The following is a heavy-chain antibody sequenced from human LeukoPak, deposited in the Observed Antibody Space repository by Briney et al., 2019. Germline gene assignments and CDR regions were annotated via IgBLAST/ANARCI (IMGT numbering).Heavy chain of an antibody. Sequence: TSETLSLTCAVYGESFSGHYWSWIRQPPGKGLEWIGYIYYSGSTNYNPSLKSRVTISVDTSKNQFSLKLSSVTAADTAVYYCARVPTKYYYGSGSYYNAAAWFDPWGQGTLVTVSS. CDR2: IYYSGST. J-gene: IGHJ5*02. D-gene: IGHD3-10*01. V-gene: IGHV4-59*11. CDR3: ARVPTKYYYGSGSYYNAAAWFDP. CDR1: GESFSGHY.